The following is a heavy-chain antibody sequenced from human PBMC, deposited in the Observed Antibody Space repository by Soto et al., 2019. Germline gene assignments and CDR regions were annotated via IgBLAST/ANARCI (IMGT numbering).Heavy chain of an antibody. CDR2: ISWNSGSI. V-gene: IGHV3-9*01. J-gene: IGHJ4*02. CDR3: AKAPGAAAGDFDY. D-gene: IGHD6-13*01. Sequence: EVPLVESGGGLVQPGKSLRLSCAASGFTFDDYAMHWVRQAPGKGLEWVSGISWNSGSIGYADSVKGRFTISRDNAKNSLYLQMNSLRAEDTALYYCAKAPGAAAGDFDYWGQGTLVTVSS. CDR1: GFTFDDYA.